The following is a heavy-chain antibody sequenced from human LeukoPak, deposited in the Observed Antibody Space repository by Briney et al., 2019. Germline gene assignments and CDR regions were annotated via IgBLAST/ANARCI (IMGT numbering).Heavy chain of an antibody. CDR2: IYTSGST. CDR3: ARDSAFDI. CDR1: GGSISSGGYY. J-gene: IGHJ3*02. Sequence: SETLSLTCTVSGGSISSGGYYWSWIRQPAGKGLEWIGRIYTSGSTNYNPSLKSRVTISVDTSKNQFSLKLSSVTAADTAVYYCARDSAFDIWGQGTMVTVSS. V-gene: IGHV4-61*02.